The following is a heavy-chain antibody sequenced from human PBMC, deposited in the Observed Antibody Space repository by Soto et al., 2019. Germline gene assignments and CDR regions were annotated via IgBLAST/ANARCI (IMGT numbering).Heavy chain of an antibody. J-gene: IGHJ6*02. CDR2: IYYSGST. CDR1: GGSISSGDYY. CDR3: ARSDYYYYYGMDV. Sequence: SETLSLTCTVSGGSISSGDYYWSWIRQPPGKGLEWIGYIYYSGSTYYNPSLKSRVTISVDTSKNQFSLKLSSVTAADTAVYYCARSDYYYYYGMDVWGQGTTVTVSS. V-gene: IGHV4-30-4*01.